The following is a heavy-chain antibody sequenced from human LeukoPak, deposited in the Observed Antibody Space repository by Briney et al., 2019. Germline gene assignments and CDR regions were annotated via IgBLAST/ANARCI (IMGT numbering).Heavy chain of an antibody. CDR2: INGSGNS. V-gene: IGHV4-34*01. CDR1: GGSFSGYY. CDR3: ARGSRMRQVGPRWLDP. J-gene: IGHJ5*02. D-gene: IGHD1-26*01. Sequence: SETLSLTCAIYGGSFSGYYRTWIRQSPGKDLEWIGEINGSGNSNYNPSLKSRVFISLDTSKNQFSLKLTSVTAADTAVYYCARGSRMRQVGPRWLDPWGRGTLVTVSS.